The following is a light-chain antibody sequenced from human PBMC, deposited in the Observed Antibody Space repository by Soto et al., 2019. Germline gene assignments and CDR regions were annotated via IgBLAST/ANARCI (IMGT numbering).Light chain of an antibody. Sequence: DIQMTQSPSSLSASVGDRVTVTCRASQSISTYLYCYQQTPGKAPKLLIYASSSLETGVPSRFSGSGSGTDFTLTISSLQPEDFATYFCQQSYTTPFTFGPGTKVDIK. J-gene: IGKJ3*01. V-gene: IGKV1-39*01. CDR2: ASS. CDR3: QQSYTTPFT. CDR1: QSISTY.